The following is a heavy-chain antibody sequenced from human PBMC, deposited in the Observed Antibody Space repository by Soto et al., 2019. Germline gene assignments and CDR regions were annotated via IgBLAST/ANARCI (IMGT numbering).Heavy chain of an antibody. J-gene: IGHJ4*02. CDR2: ISGSGGNT. V-gene: IGHV3-23*01. Sequence: EVQLSESGGGLVQPGGSLRLSCAASRFTFSRYAMNWVRQAPGKGREWVSGISGSGGNTYYADSAKGRFTISRDNSKNTLFLQMNSLRAEDTAVYYCAKEGASYSFYFDHWGQRTLVTVSS. CDR3: AKEGASYSFYFDH. D-gene: IGHD1-26*01. CDR1: RFTFSRYA.